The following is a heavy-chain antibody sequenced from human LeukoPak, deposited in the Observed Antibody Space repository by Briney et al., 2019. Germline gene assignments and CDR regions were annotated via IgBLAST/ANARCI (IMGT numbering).Heavy chain of an antibody. CDR2: IKQDGSEK. V-gene: IGHV3-7*01. J-gene: IGHJ6*02. D-gene: IGHD4-17*01. CDR3: ARDETYAWDYYYGMDV. CDR1: GFTFSSYW. Sequence: GSLRLSCAASGFTFSSYWMSWVRQAPGKGLEWVANIKQDGSEKYYVDSVKGRFTISRDNAKNSLYLQMNSLRAEDTAVYYCARDETYAWDYYYGMDVWGQGTTVTVSS.